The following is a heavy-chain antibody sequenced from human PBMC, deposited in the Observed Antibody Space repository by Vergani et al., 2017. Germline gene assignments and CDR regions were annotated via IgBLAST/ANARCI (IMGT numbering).Heavy chain of an antibody. D-gene: IGHD6-13*01. CDR2: ISYDGSNK. J-gene: IGHJ4*02. CDR3: AILNGYSSSWYDYFDY. CDR1: GFTFSSYG. V-gene: IGHV3-30*19. Sequence: QVQLVESGGGVVQPGRSLRLSCAASGFTFSSYGMHWVRQAPGKGLEWVAVISYDGSNKYYADSVKGRFTISRYNSKNTLYLQMNSLRAEDTAVYYCAILNGYSSSWYDYFDYWGQGTLVTVSS.